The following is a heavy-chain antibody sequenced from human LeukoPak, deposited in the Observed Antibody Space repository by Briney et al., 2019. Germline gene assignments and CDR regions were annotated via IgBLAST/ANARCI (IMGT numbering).Heavy chain of an antibody. D-gene: IGHD5-24*01. CDR3: ARVNQGGGYNYRDAGIGDY. Sequence: GGSLRLSCAASGFSFGSYAMSWVRQVPGKGLEWVSSISGSGSGTYYADSVKGRFTISRDNAKNSLYLQMNSLRAEDTAVYYCARVNQGGGYNYRDAGIGDYWGQGTLVTVSS. V-gene: IGHV3-23*01. CDR1: GFSFGSYA. CDR2: ISGSGSGT. J-gene: IGHJ4*02.